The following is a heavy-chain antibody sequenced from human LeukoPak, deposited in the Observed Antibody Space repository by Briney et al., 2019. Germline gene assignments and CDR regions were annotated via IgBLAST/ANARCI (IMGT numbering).Heavy chain of an antibody. CDR2: IIPIFGTA. CDR1: GGTFSSYA. CDR3: ARGMWLATADYYYGMDV. Sequence: SVNVSCKASGGTFSSYAISWVRQAPGQGLEWMGGIIPIFGTANYAQKFQGRVTITADESTSTAYMELSSLRSEDTAVYYCARGMWLATADYYYGMDVWGQGTTVTVSS. J-gene: IGHJ6*02. D-gene: IGHD6-19*01. V-gene: IGHV1-69*13.